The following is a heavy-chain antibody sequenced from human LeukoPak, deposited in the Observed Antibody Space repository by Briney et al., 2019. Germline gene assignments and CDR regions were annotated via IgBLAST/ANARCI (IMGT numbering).Heavy chain of an antibody. CDR1: GYTFTGYY. CDR2: INPNSGGT. D-gene: IGHD4-23*01. J-gene: IGHJ5*02. CDR3: ARDLYGGTSATFDN. V-gene: IGHV1-2*02. Sequence: ASVKVSCKASGYTFTGYYMPWVRQAPGQGLEWMGWINPNSGGTYSAQKFQGRVSMTSDTSISTAYMELSRLRSDDTAVYYCARDLYGGTSATFDNWGQGTLVTVSS.